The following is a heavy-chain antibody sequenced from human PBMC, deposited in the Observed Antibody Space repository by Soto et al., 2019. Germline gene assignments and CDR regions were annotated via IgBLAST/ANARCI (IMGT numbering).Heavy chain of an antibody. V-gene: IGHV3-23*01. D-gene: IGHD3-9*01. CDR3: APSPFGPLRYFDWVSPWDYYGMDV. CDR1: GGSFSSYA. Sequence: PSCSLELSSSASGGSFSSYAMSWVRQAPGKGLEWISAISGSGGSTYYADSVKGRFTISRDNSKNTLYLQMNSLRAEDTAVYYCAPSPFGPLRYFDWVSPWDYYGMDVWGQGTTVTVSS. J-gene: IGHJ6*02. CDR2: ISGSGGST.